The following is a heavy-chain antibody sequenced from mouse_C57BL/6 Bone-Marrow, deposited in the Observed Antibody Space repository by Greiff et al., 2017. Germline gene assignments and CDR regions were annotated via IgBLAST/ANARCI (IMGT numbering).Heavy chain of an antibody. D-gene: IGHD2-4*01. J-gene: IGHJ4*01. V-gene: IGHV1-64*01. CDR1: GYTFTNYW. CDR2: MHPNGGSP. Sequence: VQLQQSGAELVKPGASVKLSCKASGYTFTNYWMHWVKQRPGQGLEWIGMMHPNGGSPDYNEKFKSEATLSVDKSSRPAYMELSSLTSEDSAVYYCARSYDYDDYTMDYWGQGTSVTVSS. CDR3: ARSYDYDDYTMDY.